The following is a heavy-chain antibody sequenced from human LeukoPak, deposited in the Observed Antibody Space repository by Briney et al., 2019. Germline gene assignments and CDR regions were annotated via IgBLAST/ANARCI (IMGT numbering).Heavy chain of an antibody. CDR3: TTEYSGSFSN. D-gene: IGHD1-26*01. CDR1: GFTVSDAW. V-gene: IGHV3-15*01. Sequence: PGGSLRLSCAASGFTVSDAWMNWVRQVPGKGLEWIGLFKSKTNGGTTDYAAPVKGRFTMSRGDSKNTLYLQMNSLKTEDTAMYYCTTEYSGSFSNWGQGILVTVSS. CDR2: FKSKTNGGTT. J-gene: IGHJ4*02.